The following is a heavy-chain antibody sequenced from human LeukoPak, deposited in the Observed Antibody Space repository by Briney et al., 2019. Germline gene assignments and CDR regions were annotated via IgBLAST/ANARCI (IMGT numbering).Heavy chain of an antibody. Sequence: GDSLRLSCAASGFTFSSHAMNWVRRAPGNALEWVSSITASGGNTYYADSVKGRFTISRDNSKYTLYLQMNSLRAEDTAVYYCARAMAVVYSYGKQDYWGQGDLVTVSS. D-gene: IGHD5-18*01. CDR2: ITASGGNT. J-gene: IGHJ4*02. CDR1: GFTFSSHA. CDR3: ARAMAVVYSYGKQDY. V-gene: IGHV3-23*01.